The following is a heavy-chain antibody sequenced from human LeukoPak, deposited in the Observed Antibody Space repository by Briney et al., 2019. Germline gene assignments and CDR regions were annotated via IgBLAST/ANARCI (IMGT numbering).Heavy chain of an antibody. V-gene: IGHV3-23*01. Sequence: GGSLRLSCAASGFAFSSYAMSWVRQAPGKGLEWVSAISGSGGSTYYADSVKGRFTISRDNSKNTLYLQMNSLRAEDTAVYYCAKTTGGVWIVWYWGQGTLVTVSS. CDR1: GFAFSSYA. D-gene: IGHD5-12*01. CDR3: AKTTGGVWIVWY. CDR2: ISGSGGST. J-gene: IGHJ4*02.